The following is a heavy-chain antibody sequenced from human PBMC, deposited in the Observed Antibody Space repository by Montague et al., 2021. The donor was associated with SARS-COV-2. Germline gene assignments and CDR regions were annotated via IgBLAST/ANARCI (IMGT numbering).Heavy chain of an antibody. V-gene: IGHV3-21*01. D-gene: IGHD3-16*01. J-gene: IGHJ4*02. CDR1: GFTFSRNS. CDR3: ARGGEIDVWAPFGH. Sequence: SLRLSCATSGFTFSRNSMNWVRQAPGKGLEWVSTISSDTLHTFYAESXXGRFTISRDNAKNELYLQMNSLRAEDMAVYYCARGGEIDVWAPFGHWGQGTPVTVSS. CDR2: ISSDTLHT.